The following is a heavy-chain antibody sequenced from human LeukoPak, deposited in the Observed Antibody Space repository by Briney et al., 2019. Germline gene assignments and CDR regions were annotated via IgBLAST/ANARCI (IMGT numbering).Heavy chain of an antibody. V-gene: IGHV4-39*01. CDR3: ARGKLTYYYYYGMDV. CDR2: IYYSGST. D-gene: IGHD6-6*01. Sequence: SETLSLTCTVSGGSISSSSYYWGWIRQPPGKGLEWIGSIYYSGSTYYNPSLKSRVTISVDTSKNQFSLKLSSVTAADTAVYYCARGKLTYYYYYGMDVWGQGTTVTVSS. J-gene: IGHJ6*02. CDR1: GGSISSSSYY.